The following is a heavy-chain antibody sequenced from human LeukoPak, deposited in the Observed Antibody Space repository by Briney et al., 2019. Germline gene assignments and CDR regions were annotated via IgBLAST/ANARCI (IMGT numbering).Heavy chain of an antibody. CDR3: AREGRWIQLWTLGY. CDR2: ISYDGSNK. CDR1: GFTSSSYA. Sequence: GGSLRLSCAASGFTSSSYAMHWVRQAPGKGLEWVAVISYDGSNKYYADSVKGRFTISRDNSKNTLYLQMNSLRAEDTAVYYCAREGRWIQLWTLGYWGQGTLVTVSS. J-gene: IGHJ4*02. D-gene: IGHD5-18*01. V-gene: IGHV3-30-3*01.